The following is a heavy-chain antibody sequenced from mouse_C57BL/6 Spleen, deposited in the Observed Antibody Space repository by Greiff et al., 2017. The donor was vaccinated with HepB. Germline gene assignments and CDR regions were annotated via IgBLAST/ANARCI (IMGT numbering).Heavy chain of an antibody. CDR3: AREGYDYDVGLAY. J-gene: IGHJ3*01. CDR1: GYTFTSYD. Sequence: QVQLKESGPELVKPGASVKLSCKASGYTFTSYDINWVKQRPGQGLAWIGWIYPRDGSTKYNEKFKGKATLTVDTSSSTAYMELHSLTSEDSAVYFCAREGYDYDVGLAYWGQGTLVTVSA. D-gene: IGHD2-4*01. V-gene: IGHV1-85*01. CDR2: IYPRDGST.